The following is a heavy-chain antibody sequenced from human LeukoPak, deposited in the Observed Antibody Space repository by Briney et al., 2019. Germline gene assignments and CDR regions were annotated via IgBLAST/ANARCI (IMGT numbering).Heavy chain of an antibody. CDR2: IYYSGST. V-gene: IGHV4-59*01. CDR3: ARDLDRRLFDY. J-gene: IGHJ4*02. CDR1: GGSISSYY. D-gene: IGHD1-14*01. Sequence: SETLSLTCTVSGGSISSYYWSWIRQPPGKGLEWIGYIYYSGSTNYNPSLKSRVTISVDTSKNQFSLKLSSVTAADTAVYYCARDLDRRLFDYWGQGTLVTVSS.